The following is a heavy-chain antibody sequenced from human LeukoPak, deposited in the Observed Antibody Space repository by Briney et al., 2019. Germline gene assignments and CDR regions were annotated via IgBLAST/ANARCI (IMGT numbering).Heavy chain of an antibody. Sequence: GGSLRLSCAASGFTFSSYGMHWVRQAPGKGLEWVAFIRYDGSNKDYADSVKGRFTISRDNSKNTLYLQMNSLRAEDTAVYYCAKVHDPDYWGQGTLVTVSS. V-gene: IGHV3-30*02. J-gene: IGHJ4*02. CDR3: AKVHDPDY. CDR1: GFTFSSYG. CDR2: IRYDGSNK.